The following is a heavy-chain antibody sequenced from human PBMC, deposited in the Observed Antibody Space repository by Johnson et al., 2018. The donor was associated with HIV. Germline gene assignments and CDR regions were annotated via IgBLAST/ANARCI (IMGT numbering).Heavy chain of an antibody. D-gene: IGHD2-15*01. V-gene: IGHV3-11*04. J-gene: IGHJ3*02. CDR3: AKASDIGAFDI. Sequence: QVQLVESGGGLVKPGGSLRLSCAASGFTFSDYYMSWIRQAPGKGLEWVSSISSIGTTMYYADSVKGRFTISRDNSKNTLYLQMNSLGAEDTAVYYCAKASDIGAFDIWGQGTMVTVSS. CDR2: ISSIGTTM. CDR1: GFTFSDYY.